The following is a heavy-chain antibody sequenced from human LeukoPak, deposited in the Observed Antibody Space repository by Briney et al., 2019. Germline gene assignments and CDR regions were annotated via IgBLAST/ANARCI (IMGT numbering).Heavy chain of an antibody. CDR3: ARGAWFYDFWSGYYQSVCYFDY. Sequence: PGGSLRLSCAASGFTFSSYWMSWVRQAPGKGLEWVANIKKDGSPNYYVDSVKGRFTISKDNAKNSLYLQMNSLRAEDTAVYYCARGAWFYDFWSGYYQSVCYFDYWGQGTLVTVSS. D-gene: IGHD3-3*01. CDR2: IKKDGSPN. CDR1: GFTFSSYW. J-gene: IGHJ4*02. V-gene: IGHV3-7*01.